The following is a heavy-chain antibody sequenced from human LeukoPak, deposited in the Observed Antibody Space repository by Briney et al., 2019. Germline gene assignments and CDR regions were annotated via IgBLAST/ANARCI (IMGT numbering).Heavy chain of an antibody. V-gene: IGHV1-2*06. J-gene: IGHJ4*02. CDR1: GYTFTGYY. CDR2: INPNSGGT. Sequence: GASVKVSCKASGYTFTGYYMHWVRQAPGQGLEWMGRINPNSGGTNYAQKFQGRVTMTRDTSISTAYMELSRLRSEDTAVYYCARLGHNYYEIDYWGQGTLVTVSS. CDR3: ARLGHNYYEIDY. D-gene: IGHD3-22*01.